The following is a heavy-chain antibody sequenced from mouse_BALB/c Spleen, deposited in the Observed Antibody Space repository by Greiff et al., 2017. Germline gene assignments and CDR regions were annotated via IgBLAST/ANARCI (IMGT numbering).Heavy chain of an antibody. CDR1: GYSITSGYY. Sequence: DVKLQESGPGLVKPSQSLSLTCSVTGYSITSGYYWNWIRQFPGNKLEWMGYISYDGSNNYNPSLKNRISITRDTSKNQFFLKLNSVTTEDTATYYCARDRSNYYGSSYFDYWGQGTTLTVSS. J-gene: IGHJ2*01. V-gene: IGHV3-6*02. D-gene: IGHD1-1*01. CDR2: ISYDGSN. CDR3: ARDRSNYYGSSYFDY.